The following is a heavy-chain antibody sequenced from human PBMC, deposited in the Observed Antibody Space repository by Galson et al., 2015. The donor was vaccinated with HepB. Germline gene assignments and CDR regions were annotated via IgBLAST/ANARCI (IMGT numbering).Heavy chain of an antibody. Sequence: SLRLSCAASGFTFSSYSMNWVRQAPGKGLEWVSYISSSSTIYYADSVKGRFTISRGNAKNSLYLQMNSLRAEDTAVYYCARPLAAAGTGSDYWGQGTLVTVSS. V-gene: IGHV3-48*01. CDR1: GFTFSSYS. D-gene: IGHD6-13*01. CDR3: ARPLAAAGTGSDY. CDR2: ISSSSTI. J-gene: IGHJ4*02.